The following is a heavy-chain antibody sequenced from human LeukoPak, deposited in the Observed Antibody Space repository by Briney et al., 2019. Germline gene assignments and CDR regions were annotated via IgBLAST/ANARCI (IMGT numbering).Heavy chain of an antibody. CDR3: ARDRPVTGANWFDP. CDR2: INHSGST. V-gene: IGHV4-34*01. J-gene: IGHJ5*02. D-gene: IGHD4-11*01. CDR1: DGSFSGYS. Sequence: PSETLSLTCAVYDGSFSGYSWSWIRQPPGKGLEWIGEINHSGSTNYNPPLKSRVTISLDTSKNQFSLRLSSVTAADTAVYYCARDRPVTGANWFDPWGRGALVTVSS.